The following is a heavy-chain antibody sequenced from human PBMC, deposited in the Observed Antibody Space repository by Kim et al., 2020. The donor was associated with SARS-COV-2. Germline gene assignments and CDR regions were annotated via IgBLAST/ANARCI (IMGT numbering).Heavy chain of an antibody. J-gene: IGHJ5*02. CDR3: ALSFGETNLWFDT. V-gene: IGHV1-46*01. D-gene: IGHD3-10*01. CDR1: GYTFTSYY. Sequence: ASVKVSCKASGYTFTSYYMHWVRQAPGQGLEWMGVIMPSGGSTSYAQKFQGRVTMTRDTSTSTVYMELSSLRSEDTAVYYCALSFGETNLWFDTWGQGNLGTSSS. CDR2: IMPSGGST.